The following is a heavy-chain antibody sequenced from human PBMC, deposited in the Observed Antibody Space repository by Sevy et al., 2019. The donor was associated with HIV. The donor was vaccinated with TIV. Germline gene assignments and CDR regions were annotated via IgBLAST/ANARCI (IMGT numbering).Heavy chain of an antibody. CDR1: GFTSSDYY. CDR2: ISGSGSTI. CDR3: AREKRQDYYYYGMDV. V-gene: IGHV3-11*01. J-gene: IGHJ6*02. D-gene: IGHD1-1*01. Sequence: GGSLRLSCVGFGFTSSDYYMSWIRQAPGKGLGWVSYISGSGSTIDYADSVKGRFTISRDNAKNSLYLKMNSLRAEDTAVYYCAREKRQDYYYYGMDVWGQGTTVTVSS.